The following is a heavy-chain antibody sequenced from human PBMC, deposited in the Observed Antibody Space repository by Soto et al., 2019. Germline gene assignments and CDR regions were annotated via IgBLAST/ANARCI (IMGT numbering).Heavy chain of an antibody. CDR2: IYYSGST. V-gene: IGHV4-39*01. J-gene: IGHJ6*02. CDR1: GDSISSSSYY. Sequence: KTSETLSLTCTVSGDSISSSSYYWGWIRQPPGKGLEWIGSIYYSGSTYYNPSLKSRVTISVDTSKNQFSLKLSSVTAADTAVYYCASIEYSSSSYGMDVWGQGTTVTVSS. D-gene: IGHD6-6*01. CDR3: ASIEYSSSSYGMDV.